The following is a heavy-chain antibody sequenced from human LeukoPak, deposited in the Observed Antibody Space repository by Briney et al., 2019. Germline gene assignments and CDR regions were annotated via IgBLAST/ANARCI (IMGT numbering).Heavy chain of an antibody. Sequence: GGSLRLSCVASGFTFSTYWMSWVRQAPGKGLEGVANIKEDGSEKNYVDSVKGRFTISRDNAKNTLYLQMNSLRADDTAVYYCATYGSDFGRLDPWGQGTQVTVSS. CDR2: IKEDGSEK. CDR3: ATYGSDFGRLDP. J-gene: IGHJ5*02. CDR1: GFTFSTYW. D-gene: IGHD2-21*02. V-gene: IGHV3-7*01.